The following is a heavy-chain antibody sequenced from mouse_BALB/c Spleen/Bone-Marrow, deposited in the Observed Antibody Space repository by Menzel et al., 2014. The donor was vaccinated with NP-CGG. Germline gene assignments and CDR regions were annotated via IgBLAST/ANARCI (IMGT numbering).Heavy chain of an antibody. V-gene: IGHV1S137*01. CDR1: GCTFTDYA. D-gene: IGHD1-1*01. CDR3: ARVSYDYFDY. J-gene: IGHJ2*01. CDR2: ISTYYGDA. Sequence: VQLQQSGAEPVRPGVSVKISCKGSGCTFTDYALHWVKQSHAKSLEWIGIISTYYGDASYNQKFKGKATMTVDKSSSTAYMELARLTSEDSAIYYCARVSYDYFDYWGQGTTLTVSS.